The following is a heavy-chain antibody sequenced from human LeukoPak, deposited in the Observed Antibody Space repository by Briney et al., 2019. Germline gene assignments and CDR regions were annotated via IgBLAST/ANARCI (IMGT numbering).Heavy chain of an antibody. V-gene: IGHV1-69*13. Sequence: SVKVSCKASGGTFSSYAISWVRQAPGQGLEWMGGIIPIYGTANYAQKFQGRVTITADESTSTAYMELSSLRSEDTAVYYCARFSGWHLAYLDYWGQGTLVTVSS. CDR2: IIPIYGTA. J-gene: IGHJ4*02. CDR3: ARFSGWHLAYLDY. CDR1: GGTFSSYA. D-gene: IGHD6-19*01.